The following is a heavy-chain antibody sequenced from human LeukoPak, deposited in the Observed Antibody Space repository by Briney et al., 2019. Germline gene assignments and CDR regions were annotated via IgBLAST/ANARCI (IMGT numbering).Heavy chain of an antibody. Sequence: GGSLRLSCAASGFTFSDYYMSWIRQAPGKGLEWVSYISSSGSTIYYADSVKGRFTISRDNAKNSLYLQMNSLRAEDTAVYYCAREVGVVPAATYYYYYGMDVWGQGTTVTVSS. CDR1: GFTFSDYY. CDR3: AREVGVVPAATYYYYYGMDV. CDR2: ISSSGSTI. D-gene: IGHD2-2*01. J-gene: IGHJ6*02. V-gene: IGHV3-11*01.